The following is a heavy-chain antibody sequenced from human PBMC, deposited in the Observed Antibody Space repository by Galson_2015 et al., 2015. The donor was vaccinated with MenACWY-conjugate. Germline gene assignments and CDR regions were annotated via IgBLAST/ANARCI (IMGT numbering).Heavy chain of an antibody. CDR2: INAGSGNT. J-gene: IGHJ4*02. CDR3: ARDLWADSSGNSFRYYFDY. CDR1: GYTFTSYS. D-gene: IGHD3-10*01. V-gene: IGHV1-3*01. Sequence: SVKVSCKASGYTFTSYSIQWVRQAPGQSLEWMGWINAGSGNTRYPQNFQGRVTLTRDTSASTAYMELSSLRSEDTAVYYCARDLWADSSGNSFRYYFDYWGQGTLVTVSS.